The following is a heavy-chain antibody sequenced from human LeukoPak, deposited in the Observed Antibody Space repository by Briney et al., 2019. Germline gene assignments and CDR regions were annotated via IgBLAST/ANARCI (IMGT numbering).Heavy chain of an antibody. CDR2: ISSSGSTI. Sequence: PGGSLRLSCAASGFTFSDYYMSWIRQAPGKGLEWVSYISSSGSTIHYADSVKGRFTISRDNAKNSLYLQMNSLRAEDTAVYYCAREKNVLLWFGEYRGHYWGQGTLVTVSS. D-gene: IGHD3-10*01. CDR1: GFTFSDYY. V-gene: IGHV3-11*01. J-gene: IGHJ4*02. CDR3: AREKNVLLWFGEYRGHY.